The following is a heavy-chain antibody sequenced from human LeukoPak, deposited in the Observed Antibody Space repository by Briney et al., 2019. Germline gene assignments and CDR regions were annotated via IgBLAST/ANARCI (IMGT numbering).Heavy chain of an antibody. V-gene: IGHV3-48*03. CDR2: ISSSGSTI. CDR3: ANRATGGYYFDY. CDR1: GFTFSSYA. D-gene: IGHD1-26*01. J-gene: IGHJ4*02. Sequence: GGSLRLSCAASGFTFSSYAMNWVRQAPGKGLEWVSYISSSGSTIYYADSVKGRFTISRDNAKNSLYLQMNSLRAEDTAVYYCANRATGGYYFDYWSQGTLVTVSS.